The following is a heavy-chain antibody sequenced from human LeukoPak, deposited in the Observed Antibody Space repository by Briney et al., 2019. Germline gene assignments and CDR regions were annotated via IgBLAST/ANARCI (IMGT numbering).Heavy chain of an antibody. CDR2: INHSGST. D-gene: IGHD3-10*01. CDR1: GGSFSGYY. V-gene: IGHV4-34*01. Sequence: SETLSLTCAVYGGSFSGYYWSWIRQPPGKGLEWIGEINHSGSTNYNPSLKSRVTISVDTSKNQFSLKLSSVTAADTAVYYCARSRIRGVNPYYFDYWGQGTLVTVSS. CDR3: ARSRIRGVNPYYFDY. J-gene: IGHJ4*02.